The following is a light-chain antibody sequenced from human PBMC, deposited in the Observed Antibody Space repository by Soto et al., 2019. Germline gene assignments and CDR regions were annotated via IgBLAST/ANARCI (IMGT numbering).Light chain of an antibody. CDR3: AAWDDSLNGWV. J-gene: IGLJ3*02. CDR1: SSNIGSNT. V-gene: IGLV1-44*01. Sequence: QSVLTQPPSASGTPGQRVTISCSGTSSNIGSNTVNWYQQHPGTAPKLLIYNNNQRPSGVPDRFSGSKSGTSASLAISGLQSEDEADYYCAAWDDSLNGWVFGGGTKLTVL. CDR2: NNN.